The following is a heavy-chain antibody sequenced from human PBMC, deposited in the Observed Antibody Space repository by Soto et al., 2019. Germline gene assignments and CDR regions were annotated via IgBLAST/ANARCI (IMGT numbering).Heavy chain of an antibody. CDR3: AGAKHCGGGSCSGYHYYGMDV. CDR2: INRDGSTT. CDR1: GVTFSSDW. D-gene: IGHD2-15*01. V-gene: IGHV3-74*03. J-gene: IGHJ6*02. Sequence: EVQLVESGGGLVQPGGSLRLSCVASGVTFSSDWMHWVRHAPGKGLMWVSRINRDGSTTTYAGSVKSRFTVSRDNAKNTVYLQMNSLSAEDTAVYHCAGAKHCGGGSCSGYHYYGMDVWGQGTTVTVSS.